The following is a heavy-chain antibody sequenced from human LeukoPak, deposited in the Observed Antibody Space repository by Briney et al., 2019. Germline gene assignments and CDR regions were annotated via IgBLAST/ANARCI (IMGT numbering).Heavy chain of an antibody. CDR2: INPNSGGT. D-gene: IGHD6-19*01. J-gene: IGHJ3*02. CDR3: AKQWLAPWDAFDI. V-gene: IGHV1-2*02. Sequence: ASVKVSCKASGYTFTGYYMHWVRQAPVQGLEWMGWINPNSGGTNYPQKFQGRVTMTRDTSISTAYMELSRLRSDDTAVYYCAKQWLAPWDAFDIWGQGTMVTVSS. CDR1: GYTFTGYY.